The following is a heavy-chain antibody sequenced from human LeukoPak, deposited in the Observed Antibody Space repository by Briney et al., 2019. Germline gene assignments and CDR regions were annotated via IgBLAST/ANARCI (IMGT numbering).Heavy chain of an antibody. J-gene: IGHJ6*02. CDR2: ISGSGGST. Sequence: PGRSLRLSCAASGFTFRSYAMSWVRQAPGKGLEWVSAISGSGGSTYYADSVKGRFTIPRDNSKNTLYLQMNSLRAEDTAVYYCAKDLADSSGWYSLRYYYYGMDVWGQGTTVTVSS. V-gene: IGHV3-23*01. D-gene: IGHD6-19*01. CDR1: GFTFRSYA. CDR3: AKDLADSSGWYSLRYYYYGMDV.